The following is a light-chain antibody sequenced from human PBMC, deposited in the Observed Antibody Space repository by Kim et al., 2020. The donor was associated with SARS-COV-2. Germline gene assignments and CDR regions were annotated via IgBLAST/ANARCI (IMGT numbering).Light chain of an antibody. CDR2: AAS. Sequence: SASVGDRVTITCRASQSISSALNWYQQKAGKAPKLLIFAASSLQSGVPSRFTGSGSGTHFTLTISSLQPEDFATYYCQQSYSIPRFGQGTKVDIK. J-gene: IGKJ1*01. CDR3: QQSYSIPR. CDR1: QSISSA. V-gene: IGKV1-39*01.